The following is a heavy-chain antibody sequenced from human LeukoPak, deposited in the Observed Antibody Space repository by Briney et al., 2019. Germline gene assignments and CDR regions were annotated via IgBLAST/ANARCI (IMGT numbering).Heavy chain of an antibody. CDR3: TTDKIVVVTRFDY. CDR2: IKSKTDGGTT. Sequence: GGSLRLSCAASGFTFSNAWMSWVRQAPGKGLKWVGRIKSKTDGGTTDYAAPVKGRFTISRDDSKNTLYLQMNSLKTEDTAVYYCTTDKIVVVTRFDYWGQGTLATVSS. J-gene: IGHJ4*02. V-gene: IGHV3-15*01. D-gene: IGHD3-22*01. CDR1: GFTFSNAW.